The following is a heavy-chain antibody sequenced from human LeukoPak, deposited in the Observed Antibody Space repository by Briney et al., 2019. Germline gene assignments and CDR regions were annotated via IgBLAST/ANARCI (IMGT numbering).Heavy chain of an antibody. J-gene: IGHJ6*03. CDR1: GGTFSSYA. Sequence: ASVKVSCKASGGTFSSYAISWVRQAPGQGLEWMGWINPNSGGTNYAQKFQGRVTITRNTSISTAYMELSSLRSEDTAVYYCARVGATVTYYYYYYMDVWGKGTTVTVSS. CDR2: INPNSGGT. CDR3: ARVGATVTYYYYYYMDV. V-gene: IGHV1-8*03. D-gene: IGHD1-26*01.